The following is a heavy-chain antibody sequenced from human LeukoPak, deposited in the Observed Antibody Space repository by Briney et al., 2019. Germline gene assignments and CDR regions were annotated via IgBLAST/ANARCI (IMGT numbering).Heavy chain of an antibody. V-gene: IGHV3-21*06. D-gene: IGHD3-10*01. Sequence: PGDPLSLPCGPSGLPYQNYGMKWLRQAPGRGLEWVSFTDTSGSYILYGDSVKGRFTISRDNAKNLLFLQMNGLRAEDTALYYCARGRSITLLRGVAMSDGFDIWGQGAMVAVSS. CDR1: GLPYQNYG. J-gene: IGHJ3*02. CDR2: TDTSGSYI. CDR3: ARGRSITLLRGVAMSDGFDI.